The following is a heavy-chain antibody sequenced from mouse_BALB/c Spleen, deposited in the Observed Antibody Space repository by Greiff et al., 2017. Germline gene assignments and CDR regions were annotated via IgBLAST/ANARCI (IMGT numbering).Heavy chain of an antibody. D-gene: IGHD2-1*01. CDR1: GFNIKDTY. V-gene: IGHV14-3*02. CDR2: IDPANGNT. CDR3: ARSDGNYVWFAY. J-gene: IGHJ3*01. Sequence: DVQLQESGAELVKPGASVKLSCTASGFNIKDTYMHWVKQRPEQGLEWIGRIDPANGNTKYDPKFQGKATITADTSSNTAYLQLSSLTSEDTAVYYCARSDGNYVWFAYWGQGTLVTVSA.